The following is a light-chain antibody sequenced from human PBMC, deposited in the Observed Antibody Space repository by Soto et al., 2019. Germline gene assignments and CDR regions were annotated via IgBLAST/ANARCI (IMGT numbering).Light chain of an antibody. Sequence: QSVLTQPPSVSGAPGQRVTISCTGSSSNIGARYDVHWYQQLPGAAPKLLIYGDNNRPSGVPDRFSASKSGASASLAITGLQADDEADYYCQSYDTSLSGFYVFGTGTKLT. V-gene: IGLV1-40*01. CDR3: QSYDTSLSGFYV. CDR1: SSNIGARYD. CDR2: GDN. J-gene: IGLJ1*01.